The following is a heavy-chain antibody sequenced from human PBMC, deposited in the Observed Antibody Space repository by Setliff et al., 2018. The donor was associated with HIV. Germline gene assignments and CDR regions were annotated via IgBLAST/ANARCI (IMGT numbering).Heavy chain of an antibody. CDR2: IKPDGSDK. Sequence: PGGSLRLSCAASGFTFDDYGMSWVRQAPGKGLEWVANIKPDGSDKFYVDSVKGRFTIFRDNSKNTLFLQMGSLRAEDTAVYYCAREVVGATSHDAFDIWGQGTMVTVSS. V-gene: IGHV3-7*01. CDR1: GFTFDDYG. CDR3: AREVVGATSHDAFDI. J-gene: IGHJ3*02. D-gene: IGHD1-26*01.